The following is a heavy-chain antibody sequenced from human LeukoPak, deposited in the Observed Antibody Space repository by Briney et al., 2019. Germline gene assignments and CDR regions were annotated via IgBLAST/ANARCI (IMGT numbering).Heavy chain of an antibody. Sequence: PGGSLRLSCPASRFTVRSNYIPWLRQAAGKGLAWVSVIYSGGSTYYASSVKGRFTISRDNSKNTLYLQMNSLRAEDPAVYYCARVEGKGYSSSWTLDYWGQGTLVTVSS. J-gene: IGHJ4*02. CDR2: IYSGGST. CDR3: ARVEGKGYSSSWTLDY. D-gene: IGHD6-13*01. CDR1: RFTVRSNY. V-gene: IGHV3-66*01.